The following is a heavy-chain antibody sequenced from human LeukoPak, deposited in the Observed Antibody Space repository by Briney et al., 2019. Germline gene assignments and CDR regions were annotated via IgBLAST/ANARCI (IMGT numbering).Heavy chain of an antibody. CDR2: IIPIFGTA. J-gene: IGHJ4*02. Sequence: PWASVKVSCKASGGTFSSYAISWVRQAPGQGLEWMGGIIPIFGTANYAQKFQGRVTITTDESTSTAYMELSSLRSEDTAVYYCASGSGYELYNFDYWGQGTLSPSPQ. V-gene: IGHV1-69*05. D-gene: IGHD5-12*01. CDR3: ASGSGYELYNFDY. CDR1: GGTFSSYA.